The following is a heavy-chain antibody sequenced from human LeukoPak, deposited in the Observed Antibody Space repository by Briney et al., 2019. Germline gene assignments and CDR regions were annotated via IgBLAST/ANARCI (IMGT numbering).Heavy chain of an antibody. CDR1: GFTFSSYG. V-gene: IGHV3-33*01. CDR3: ARDGEYYDSSGYYFRGPFDY. Sequence: GGSLRLSCAASGFTFSSYGMHWVRQAPGKGLEGGAVIWYDGSNKYYADSVKGRFTISRDNSKNTLYLQMNSLRAEDTAVYYCARDGEYYDSSGYYFRGPFDYWGQGTLVTVSS. CDR2: IWYDGSNK. J-gene: IGHJ4*02. D-gene: IGHD3-22*01.